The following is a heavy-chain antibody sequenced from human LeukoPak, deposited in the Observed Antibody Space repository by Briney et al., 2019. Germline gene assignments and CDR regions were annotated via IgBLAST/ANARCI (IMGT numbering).Heavy chain of an antibody. CDR1: GGSVSSNY. CDR3: AHSISMDFEY. CDR2: IYNGGTT. Sequence: SETLSLTCTVSGGSVSSNYWNWIRQPVGKGLEWIGRIYNGGTTNYNPSLESRVTISIDRSKNQFSLKLTSVTAADTAVYYCAHSISMDFEYWGQGTLVTVSS. D-gene: IGHD2/OR15-2a*01. J-gene: IGHJ4*02. V-gene: IGHV4-4*07.